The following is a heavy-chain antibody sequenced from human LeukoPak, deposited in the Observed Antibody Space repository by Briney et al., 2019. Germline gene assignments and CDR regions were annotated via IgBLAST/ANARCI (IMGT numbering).Heavy chain of an antibody. Sequence: PAETLSLTCTVCGVSISCYYGSWLRQPPGRGLEGIGYIYYSGTTSYNPSLKSRATISVDTSKNQFSLRLRSVTAADTAVYFCARAPEIAAAHDYWGQGTLVTVSS. CDR1: GVSISCYY. CDR3: ARAPEIAAAHDY. D-gene: IGHD6-13*01. V-gene: IGHV4-59*01. CDR2: IYYSGTT. J-gene: IGHJ4*02.